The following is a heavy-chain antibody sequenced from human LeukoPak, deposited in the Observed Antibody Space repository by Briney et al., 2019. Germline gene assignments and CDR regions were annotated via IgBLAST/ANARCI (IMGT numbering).Heavy chain of an antibody. Sequence: GGSLRLSCAASGFTFSSYSMNWVRQAPGKGLEWVSSISSSSSYIYYADSVKGRLTISRDNAKNSLYLQMNSLRAEDTAVYYCARDLGIAARPDYWGQGTLVTVSS. D-gene: IGHD6-6*01. CDR2: ISSSSSYI. CDR3: ARDLGIAARPDY. V-gene: IGHV3-21*01. CDR1: GFTFSSYS. J-gene: IGHJ4*02.